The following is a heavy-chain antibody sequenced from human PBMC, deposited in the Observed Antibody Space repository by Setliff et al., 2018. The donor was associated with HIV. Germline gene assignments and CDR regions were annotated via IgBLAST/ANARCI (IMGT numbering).Heavy chain of an antibody. J-gene: IGHJ4*02. CDR3: ARSAYDSNGLPY. D-gene: IGHD3-22*01. Sequence: SETLSLTCTVSGGSITSGNYFWSWIRQPAGKGLEWIGHMYTDGSTNYNPSFKSRVTISADTSKNQFSLKLSSVTAADTAVYYCARSAYDSNGLPYWGQGTLVTVSS. V-gene: IGHV4-61*09. CDR2: MYTDGST. CDR1: GGSITSGNYF.